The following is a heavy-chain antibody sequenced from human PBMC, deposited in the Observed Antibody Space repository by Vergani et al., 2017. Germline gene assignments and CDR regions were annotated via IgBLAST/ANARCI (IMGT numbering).Heavy chain of an antibody. CDR2: INHSGST. Sequence: QVQLQQWGAGLLKPSETLSLTCAVYGGSFSGYYWSWIRQPPGKGLEWIGEINHSGSTNYNPSLKSRVTISVDTSKNQFSLKLSSVTAADTAVYYCARRYCIGGSGYWRGTFDYWGQGTLVTVSS. CDR3: ARRYCIGGSGYWRGTFDY. J-gene: IGHJ4*02. CDR1: GGSFSGYY. D-gene: IGHD2-15*01. V-gene: IGHV4-34*01.